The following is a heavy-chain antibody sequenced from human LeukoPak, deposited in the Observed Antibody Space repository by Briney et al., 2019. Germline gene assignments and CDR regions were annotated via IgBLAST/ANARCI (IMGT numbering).Heavy chain of an antibody. CDR2: TSWNSGSI. D-gene: IGHD2-8*01. V-gene: IGHV3-9*01. J-gene: IGHJ4*02. Sequence: GGSLRLSCAASGFTFDDYAMHWVRQAPGKGLEWVSGTSWNSGSIGYADSVKGRFTISRDNAKNSLYLQMNSLRAEDTALYYCAKDIGKYAEGPIDYWGQGTLVTVSS. CDR1: GFTFDDYA. CDR3: AKDIGKYAEGPIDY.